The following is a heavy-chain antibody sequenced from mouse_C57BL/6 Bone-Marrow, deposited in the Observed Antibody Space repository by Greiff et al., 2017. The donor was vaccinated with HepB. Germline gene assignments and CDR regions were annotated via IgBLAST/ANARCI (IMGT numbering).Heavy chain of an antibody. D-gene: IGHD1-1*01. V-gene: IGHV1-74*01. Sequence: QVQLQQPGAELVKPGASVKVSCKASGYTFTSYWMHWVKQRPGQGLEWIGRIHPSDSDTNYNQKFKGKATLTVDKSSSTAYMQLSSLTSEDSAVYYCARFTTVVAHWYFDVWGTGTTVTVSS. CDR3: ARFTTVVAHWYFDV. J-gene: IGHJ1*03. CDR1: GYTFTSYW. CDR2: IHPSDSDT.